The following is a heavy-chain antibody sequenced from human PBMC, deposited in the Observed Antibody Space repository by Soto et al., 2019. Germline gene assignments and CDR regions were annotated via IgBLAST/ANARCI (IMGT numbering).Heavy chain of an antibody. D-gene: IGHD1-26*01. J-gene: IGHJ5*02. CDR2: TYYSGTT. CDR3: ARQSPDYLGSVGWFDP. V-gene: IGHV4-39*01. Sequence: PSETLSLTCTVSGGSISSSSYYWVWIRQPPGKGLEWIGSTYYSGTTYYNPSLKSRVTISVDTSKNQFSLKLRSVTAADTAVYYCARQSPDYLGSVGWFDPWGQGTLVTVSS. CDR1: GGSISSSSYY.